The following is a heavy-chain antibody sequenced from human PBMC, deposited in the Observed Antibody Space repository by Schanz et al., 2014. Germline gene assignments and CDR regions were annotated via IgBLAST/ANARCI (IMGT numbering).Heavy chain of an antibody. Sequence: EVQLLESGGGLVQPGGSLRLSCVASGFTFFGSFAMSWVRQGSGKGLEWVSGLTEGGGGTYYTDAVKVRFTISRDSSKNALDLPTNSWRAEHAAEYDCARDSGSHYLVDYWGQGTLVTVSS. J-gene: IGHJ4*02. CDR3: ARDSGSHYLVDY. D-gene: IGHD1-26*01. V-gene: IGHV3-23*01. CDR2: LTEGGGGT. CDR1: GFTFFGSFA.